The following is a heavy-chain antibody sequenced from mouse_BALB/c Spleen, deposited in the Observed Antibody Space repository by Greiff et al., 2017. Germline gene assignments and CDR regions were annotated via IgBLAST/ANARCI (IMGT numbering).Heavy chain of an antibody. V-gene: IGHV3-2*02. CDR1: GYSITSDYA. J-gene: IGHJ3*01. Sequence: EVMLVESGPGLVKPSQSLSLTCTVTGYSITSDYAWNWIRQFPGNKLEWMGYISYSGSTSYNPSLKSRISITRDTSKNQFFLQLNSVTTEDTATYYCARGGGNYAWFAYWGQGTLVTVSA. CDR2: ISYSGST. D-gene: IGHD2-1*01. CDR3: ARGGGNYAWFAY.